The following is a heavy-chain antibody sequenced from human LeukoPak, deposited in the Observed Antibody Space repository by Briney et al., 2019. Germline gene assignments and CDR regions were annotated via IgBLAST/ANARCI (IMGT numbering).Heavy chain of an antibody. V-gene: IGHV3-23*01. CDR2: ISGSGGST. J-gene: IGHJ6*03. CDR3: ARDPCSGGMCSPHYHFYHYMDV. D-gene: IGHD2-15*01. CDR1: GFTFSSYG. Sequence: PGGSLRLSCAASGFTFSSYGMSWVRQAPGKGLEWVSAISGSGGSTYYADSVKGHFTISRDKSKNTLYLQMNSLSAEDTAVYYCARDPCSGGMCSPHYHFYHYMDVWGKGTTVTVSS.